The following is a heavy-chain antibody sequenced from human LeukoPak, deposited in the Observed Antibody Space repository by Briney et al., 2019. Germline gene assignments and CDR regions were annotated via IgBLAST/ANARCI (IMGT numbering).Heavy chain of an antibody. Sequence: GGSLRLSCAASGFTFSSYEMNWVRQGPGKGVEWVSCISSSGGTIYYTDSVKGRFTISRDNAKNSLYLQMNSLRAEDTAVYYCARPPSITNPYYGMDVWGQGTTVTVSS. CDR3: ARPPSITNPYYGMDV. V-gene: IGHV3-48*03. CDR1: GFTFSSYE. CDR2: ISSSGGTI. D-gene: IGHD3-3*01. J-gene: IGHJ6*02.